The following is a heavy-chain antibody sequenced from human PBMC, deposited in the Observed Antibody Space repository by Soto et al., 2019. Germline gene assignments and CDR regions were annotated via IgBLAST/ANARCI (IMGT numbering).Heavy chain of an antibody. J-gene: IGHJ4*02. CDR3: AKDQMWGRHYDSSGYLDY. CDR1: GFTFSSYG. Sequence: GGSLRLSCAASGFTFSSYGMHWVRQAPGKGLEWVAVISYDGSNKYHADSVKGRFTISRDNSKNTVYLQMNGLRDEDTAVYYCAKDQMWGRHYDSSGYLDYWGQGTLVTVSS. D-gene: IGHD3-22*01. V-gene: IGHV3-30*18. CDR2: ISYDGSNK.